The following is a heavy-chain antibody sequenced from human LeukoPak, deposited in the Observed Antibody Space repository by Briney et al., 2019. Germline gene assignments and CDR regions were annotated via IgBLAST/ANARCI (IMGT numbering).Heavy chain of an antibody. CDR2: IYYNGDT. CDR1: GGSISSSSYY. V-gene: IGHV4-39*07. Sequence: SETLSLTCTVSGGSISSSSYYWGWIRQPPGKGLEWIGNIYYNGDTYYNTSLESRVTISADTSKNQFSLKMTSVTAADTAVYYCARVYGSRAFDIWGQGTLVTVSS. D-gene: IGHD3-10*01. J-gene: IGHJ3*02. CDR3: ARVYGSRAFDI.